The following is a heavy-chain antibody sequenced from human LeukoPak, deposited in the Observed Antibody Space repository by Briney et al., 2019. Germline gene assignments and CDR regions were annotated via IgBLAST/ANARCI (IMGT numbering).Heavy chain of an antibody. CDR3: ARSPNWYYDL. J-gene: IGHJ2*01. Sequence: SQTLSLTCAVSGYSISSGYYWGWIRQPPGKGLEWIGRIYTSGSTNYNPSLKSRVTMSVDTSKNQFSLKLSSVTAADTAVYYCARSPNWYYDLWGRGTLVTVSS. CDR2: IYTSGST. CDR1: GYSISSGYY. V-gene: IGHV4-38-2*01.